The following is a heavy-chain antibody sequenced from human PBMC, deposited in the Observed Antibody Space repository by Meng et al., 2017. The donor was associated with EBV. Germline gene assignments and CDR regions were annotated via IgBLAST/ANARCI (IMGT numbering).Heavy chain of an antibody. CDR1: GYTSTSYD. Sequence: LGQCGAEGNKRGASVRVSRKASGYTSTSYDINWVRQATGQGLEWMGWMNPNSGNTGYAQKFQGRVTMTRNTSISTAYMELSSLRSEDTAVYYCARGPYYYDSSGYYYGEFDPWGQGTLVTVSS. D-gene: IGHD3-22*01. CDR3: ARGPYYYDSSGYYYGEFDP. J-gene: IGHJ5*02. V-gene: IGHV1-8*01. CDR2: MNPNSGNT.